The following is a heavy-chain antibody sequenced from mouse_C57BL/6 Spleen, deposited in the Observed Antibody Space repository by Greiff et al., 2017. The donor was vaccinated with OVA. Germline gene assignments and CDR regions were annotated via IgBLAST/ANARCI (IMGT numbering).Heavy chain of an antibody. Sequence: QVQLQQSGAELVRPGTSVKVSCKASGYAFTNYLIEWVKQRPGQGLEWIGVINPGSGGTNYNEKFKGKATLTADKSSSTAYMQLSSLTSEDSAVYCCARQGGPYYFDYWGQGTTLTVSS. CDR3: ARQGGPYYFDY. D-gene: IGHD1-1*02. CDR1: GYAFTNYL. J-gene: IGHJ2*01. V-gene: IGHV1-54*01. CDR2: INPGSGGT.